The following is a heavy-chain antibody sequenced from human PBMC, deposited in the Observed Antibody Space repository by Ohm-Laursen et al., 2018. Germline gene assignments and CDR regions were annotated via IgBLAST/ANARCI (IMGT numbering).Heavy chain of an antibody. D-gene: IGHD6-13*01. J-gene: IGHJ4*01. CDR3: ARARYSSSWYPPAYDFDY. CDR2: IYYSGST. V-gene: IGHV4-59*12. Sequence: PSQTLSLTCTVSGCSISSYYWSCIRQPPGKGLEWIGYIYYSGSTNDNPSLKSRVTISVDTSKTQYSLKMSSVTDAETAVYYCARARYSSSWYPPAYDFDYWGQGTLVTVSS. CDR1: GCSISSYY.